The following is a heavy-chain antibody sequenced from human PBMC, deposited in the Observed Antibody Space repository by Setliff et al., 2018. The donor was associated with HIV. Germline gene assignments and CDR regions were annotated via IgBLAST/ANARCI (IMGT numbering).Heavy chain of an antibody. CDR3: ARPAPLLGTSPANNAFDI. J-gene: IGHJ3*02. V-gene: IGHV1-69*10. CDR1: GGTFDSHA. D-gene: IGHD3-10*01. Sequence: SVKVSCKASGGTFDSHAISWVRQAPGQGFEWMGGIIHILGIRNYAQKFRGRVIITTDESTGTAYMELSSLKDDDTAIYYCARPAPLLGTSPANNAFDIWGQGTTVTVSS. CDR2: IIHILGIR.